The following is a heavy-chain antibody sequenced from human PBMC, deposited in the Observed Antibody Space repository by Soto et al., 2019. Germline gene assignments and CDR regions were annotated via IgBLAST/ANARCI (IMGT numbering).Heavy chain of an antibody. V-gene: IGHV1-69*13. CDR2: IIPIFGTA. CDR1: GGTFSSYA. D-gene: IGHD3-3*01. Sequence: ASVKVSCKASGGTFSSYAISWVRQAPGQGLEWMGGIIPIFGTANYAQKFQGRVTITADESTSTAYMELSSLRSEDTAVYYCAGCITILGLIKRYYYYGMDVWGQGTTVTVSS. J-gene: IGHJ6*02. CDR3: AGCITILGLIKRYYYYGMDV.